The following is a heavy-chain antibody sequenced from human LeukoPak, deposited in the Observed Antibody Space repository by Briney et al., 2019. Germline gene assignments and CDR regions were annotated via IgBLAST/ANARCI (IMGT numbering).Heavy chain of an antibody. CDR3: ARVAYHYYYYMDV. Sequence: SETLSLTCAVYGGSFSGYYWSWIRQPPGKGLDWIGEINHSGSTNYNPSLKSRVTISVDTSKNQFSLKLSSVTAADTAVYYCARVAYHYYYYMDVWGKGTTVTVSS. V-gene: IGHV4-34*01. J-gene: IGHJ6*03. CDR1: GGSFSGYY. CDR2: INHSGST.